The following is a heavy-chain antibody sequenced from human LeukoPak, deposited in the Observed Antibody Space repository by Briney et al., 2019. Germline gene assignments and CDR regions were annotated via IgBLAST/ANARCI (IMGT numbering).Heavy chain of an antibody. CDR1: GGSISSYC. Sequence: SETLSLTCTVSGGSISSYCWSWIRQPPGKGLEWIGYIYYSGSTNYNPSLKSRVTISVDTSKNQFSLKLSSVTAADTAVYYCARQAVTEYYFDYWGQGTLVTVSS. CDR2: IYYSGST. CDR3: ARQAVTEYYFDY. J-gene: IGHJ4*02. V-gene: IGHV4-59*08. D-gene: IGHD4-23*01.